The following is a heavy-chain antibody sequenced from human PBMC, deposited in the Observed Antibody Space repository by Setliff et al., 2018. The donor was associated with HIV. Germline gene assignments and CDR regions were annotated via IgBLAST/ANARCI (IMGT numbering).Heavy chain of an antibody. CDR1: GVSISNYY. CDR3: ARDQSDWFY. V-gene: IGHV4-59*01. CDR2: TYYSGNT. J-gene: IGHJ4*02. Sequence: PSETLSLTCTVSGVSISNYYWSWIRQPPGKGLEWIGYTYYSGNTNYNPSLKSRVTISVDTSKSQFSLKLNSVTAADTTVYYCARDQSDWFYWGQGTLVTVSS. D-gene: IGHD3-3*01.